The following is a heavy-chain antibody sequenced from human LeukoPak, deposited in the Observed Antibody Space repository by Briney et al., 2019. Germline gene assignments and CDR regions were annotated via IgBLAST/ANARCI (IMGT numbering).Heavy chain of an antibody. V-gene: IGHV3-30*03. CDR3: ARRSGYGYFDY. J-gene: IGHJ4*02. D-gene: IGHD5-12*01. CDR2: ISYDGSNK. CDR1: GFTFSSYG. Sequence: GGSLRLSCAASGFTFSSYGMHWVRQAPGKGLEWVAVISYDGSNKYYADSVKGRFTISRDNSKNTLYLQMNSLRAEDTAVYYCARRSGYGYFDYWGQGTLVTVSS.